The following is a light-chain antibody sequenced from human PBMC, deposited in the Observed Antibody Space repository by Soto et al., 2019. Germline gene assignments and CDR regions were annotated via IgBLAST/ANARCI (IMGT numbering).Light chain of an antibody. CDR3: QQFNNWPPWT. CDR1: QNVGTN. CDR2: GAS. V-gene: IGKV3-15*01. J-gene: IGKJ1*01. Sequence: EIVMTQSPATLSVSPGEIATLSCRASQNVGTNLVWYQQKPGQAPRLLIYGASTRAAGIPDRFSGSGSGTEFTLTISGLQSDDFAVYYCQQFNNWPPWTFGQGNKVEIK.